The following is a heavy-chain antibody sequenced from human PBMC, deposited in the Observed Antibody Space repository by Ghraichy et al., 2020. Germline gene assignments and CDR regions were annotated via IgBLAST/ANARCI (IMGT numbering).Heavy chain of an antibody. V-gene: IGHV3-48*01. CDR2: ISSSSSTI. CDR3: ARDIGYYYDSSGQGDY. D-gene: IGHD3-22*01. CDR1: GFTFSSYS. J-gene: IGHJ4*02. Sequence: GESLNISCAASGFTFSSYSMNWVRQAPGKGLEWVSYISSSSSTIYYADSVKGRFTISRDNAKNSLYLQMNSLRAEDTAVYYCARDIGYYYDSSGQGDYWGQGTLVTVSS.